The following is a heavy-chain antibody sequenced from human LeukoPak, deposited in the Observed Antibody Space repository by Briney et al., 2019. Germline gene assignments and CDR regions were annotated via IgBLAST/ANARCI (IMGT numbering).Heavy chain of an antibody. CDR1: GYTLTELS. J-gene: IGHJ6*02. D-gene: IGHD2-15*01. Sequence: ASVKVSCKVSGYTLTELSMHWVRQAPGKGLEWMGGFDPEDGETIYAQKFQGRVTMTEDTSTDTAYMELSSLRSEDTAVYYCATALRRIPPPGGYGMDVWGQGTTVTVSS. CDR3: ATALRRIPPPGGYGMDV. V-gene: IGHV1-24*01. CDR2: FDPEDGET.